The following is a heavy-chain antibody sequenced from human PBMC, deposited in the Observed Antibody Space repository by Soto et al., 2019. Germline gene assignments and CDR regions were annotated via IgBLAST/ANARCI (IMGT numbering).Heavy chain of an antibody. CDR1: GYTFTDYD. J-gene: IGHJ4*02. V-gene: IGHV1-8*01. CDR2: MSPDSGNA. CDR3: EVTTGY. D-gene: IGHD2-21*02. Sequence: QVQVVQSRTEVKKPGASVKVSCKTSGYTFTDYDINWVRQTTGQGLEWMGWMSPDSGNAGYAQQFQGRVTMTSNTPTSTAYMELRSLRSEDTAMYYCEVTTGYWGQGTMVTVSS.